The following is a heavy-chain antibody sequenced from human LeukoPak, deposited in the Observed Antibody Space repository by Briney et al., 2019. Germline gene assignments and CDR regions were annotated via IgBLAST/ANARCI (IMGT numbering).Heavy chain of an antibody. J-gene: IGHJ5*02. CDR1: GGSFSGYY. D-gene: IGHD5-12*01. Sequence: PSETLSLTCAVYGGSFSGYYWSWIRQPPGKGLEWIGEINHSGSTNYNPSLKSGVTISVDTSKNQSSLKLSSVTAADTAVYYCARGARTPSGYGSRTAGRANWFDPWGQGTLVTVSS. CDR2: INHSGST. CDR3: ARGARTPSGYGSRTAGRANWFDP. V-gene: IGHV4-34*01.